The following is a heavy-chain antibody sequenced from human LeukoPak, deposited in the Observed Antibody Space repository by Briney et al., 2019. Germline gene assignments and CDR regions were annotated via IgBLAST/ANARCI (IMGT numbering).Heavy chain of an antibody. D-gene: IGHD4-17*01. Sequence: ASAKVSCKVSGYTLTELSMHWVRQAPGKGLEWMGGFDPEDGETIYAQKFQGRVTMTEDTSTDTAYMELSSLRSEDTAVYYCATVIEPVTPRIKYNWFDPWGQGTLVTVSS. J-gene: IGHJ5*02. CDR2: FDPEDGET. V-gene: IGHV1-24*01. CDR1: GYTLTELS. CDR3: ATVIEPVTPRIKYNWFDP.